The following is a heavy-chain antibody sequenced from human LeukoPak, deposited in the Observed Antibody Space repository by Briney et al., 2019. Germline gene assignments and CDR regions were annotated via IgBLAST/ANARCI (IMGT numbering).Heavy chain of an antibody. Sequence: GGSLRLSCAASGFTFSSYAMSWVRQAPGKGLEWVSGISPSGDITYYADSVKGRFTISRDNTKNTLYLEVISLTAEDTAVYYCAKDDAWLRFGEWSQGTLVTVSS. CDR3: AKDDAWLRFGE. D-gene: IGHD3-10*01. J-gene: IGHJ4*02. V-gene: IGHV3-23*01. CDR1: GFTFSSYA. CDR2: ISPSGDIT.